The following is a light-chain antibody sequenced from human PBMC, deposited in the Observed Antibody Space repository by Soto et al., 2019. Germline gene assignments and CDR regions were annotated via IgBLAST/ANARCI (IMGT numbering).Light chain of an antibody. Sequence: QSVLTQPASVSGSPGQSITISCTGTSSDVGGYKYVSWYQQYPGKAPKLMIYEVSNRPSGVPNRFSGSKSGNTASLTISGLQADDEADYYCTSYTSSSSVLFGGGTKLTVL. V-gene: IGLV2-14*01. J-gene: IGLJ2*01. CDR1: SSDVGGYKY. CDR2: EVS. CDR3: TSYTSSSSVL.